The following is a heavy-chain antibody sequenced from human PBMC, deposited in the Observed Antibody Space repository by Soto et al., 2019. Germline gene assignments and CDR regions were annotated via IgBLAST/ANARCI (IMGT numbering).Heavy chain of an antibody. CDR1: GGTFSSYA. J-gene: IGHJ4*02. D-gene: IGHD3-9*01. CDR2: IIPIFGTA. CDR3: ARAGGYDILTGYYTDLFDY. V-gene: IGHV1-69*13. Sequence: SVKVSCKASGGTFSSYAISWVRQAPGQGLEWMGGIIPIFGTANYAQKFQGRVTITADESTSTAYMELSSLRSEDTAVYYCARAGGYDILTGYYTDLFDYWGQGTPVTSPQ.